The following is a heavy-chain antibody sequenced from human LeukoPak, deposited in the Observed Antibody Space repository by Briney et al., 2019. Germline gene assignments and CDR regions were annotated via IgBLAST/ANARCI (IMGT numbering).Heavy chain of an antibody. CDR2: IYESGST. CDR3: ARDLYDHDSSGYYEF. J-gene: IGHJ4*02. CDR1: GDSITSYY. D-gene: IGHD3-22*01. V-gene: IGHV4-59*01. Sequence: SSETLSLTCTVSGDSITSYYWSWIRQPPGKALEWIGYIYESGSTDYNPSLKSRVTISRDTSKNQVSLKLTSVTTADTAVYYCARDLYDHDSSGYYEFWGQGTLVTVSS.